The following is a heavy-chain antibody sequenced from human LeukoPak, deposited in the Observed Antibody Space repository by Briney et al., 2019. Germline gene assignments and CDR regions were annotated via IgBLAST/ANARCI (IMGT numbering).Heavy chain of an antibody. D-gene: IGHD3-10*01. CDR2: INHSGST. Sequence: TSETLSLTCAVYGGSFSGYYWSWIRQPPGKGLEWIGEINHSGSTNYNPSLKSRATISVDTSKNQFSLKLSSVTAADTAVYYCARGRRVNYGSGSYYSSWGQGTLVTVSS. J-gene: IGHJ5*02. CDR3: ARGRRVNYGSGSYYSS. CDR1: GGSFSGYY. V-gene: IGHV4-34*01.